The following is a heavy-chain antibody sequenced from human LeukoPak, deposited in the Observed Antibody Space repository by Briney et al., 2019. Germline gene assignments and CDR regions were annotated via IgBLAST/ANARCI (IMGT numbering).Heavy chain of an antibody. Sequence: PSETLSLTCTVSGGSISSGGYYWSWIRQPPGKGLEWIGYIYHSGSTYYNPSLKSRVTMSVDTSKNQFSLNLSSVTAADTAVYYCARKPIINSAWYYFDYWGQGTLVTVSS. V-gene: IGHV4-30-2*01. D-gene: IGHD1-14*01. CDR1: GGSISSGGYY. CDR2: IYHSGST. J-gene: IGHJ4*02. CDR3: ARKPIINSAWYYFDY.